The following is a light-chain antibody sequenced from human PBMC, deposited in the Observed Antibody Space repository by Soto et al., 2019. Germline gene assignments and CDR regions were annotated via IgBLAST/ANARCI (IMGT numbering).Light chain of an antibody. Sequence: DIQMTQSPSSLSVSVGDRVTITCRASQSISIFLNWYQQRPGKAPKLLISAASSLQSGVPSRFSGSGSGTDFTLTISSQQPEDFATYHCQQSYNTPWTFGQGTKVEIK. CDR1: QSISIF. J-gene: IGKJ1*01. CDR2: AAS. V-gene: IGKV1-39*01. CDR3: QQSYNTPWT.